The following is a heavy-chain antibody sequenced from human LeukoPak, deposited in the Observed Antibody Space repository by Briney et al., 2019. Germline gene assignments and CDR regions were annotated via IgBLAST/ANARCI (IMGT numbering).Heavy chain of an antibody. CDR3: ARDPRPMAPLDY. V-gene: IGHV3-11*04. CDR2: ISSSGSTI. CDR1: GFTFSDYY. Sequence: GRSLRLSCAASGFTFSDYYMSWIRQAPGKGLEWVSYISSSGSTIYYADSVKGRFTISRDNAKNSLYLQMNSLRAEDTAVYYCARDPRPMAPLDYWGQGTLVTVSS. J-gene: IGHJ4*02. D-gene: IGHD3-10*01.